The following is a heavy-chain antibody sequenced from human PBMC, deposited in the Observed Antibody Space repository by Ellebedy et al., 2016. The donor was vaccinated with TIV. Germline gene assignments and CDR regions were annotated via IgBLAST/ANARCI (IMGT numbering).Heavy chain of an antibody. J-gene: IGHJ4*02. V-gene: IGHV3-11*01. Sequence: GESLKISXAASGFTFSDYYMSWIRQAPGKGLEWVSYISSSGSTIYYADSVKGRFTISRDNAKNSLYLQMNSLRAEDTAVYYCARGHYGEPFDYWGQGTLVTVSS. CDR2: ISSSGSTI. D-gene: IGHD4-17*01. CDR3: ARGHYGEPFDY. CDR1: GFTFSDYY.